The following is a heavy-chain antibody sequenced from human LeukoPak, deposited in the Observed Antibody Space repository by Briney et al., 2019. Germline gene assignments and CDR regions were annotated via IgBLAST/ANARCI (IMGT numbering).Heavy chain of an antibody. V-gene: IGHV4-59*01. J-gene: IGHJ4*02. CDR2: IYYSGST. CDR3: ARGGGGEYSSGWYDY. CDR1: GGSISSYY. D-gene: IGHD6-19*01. Sequence: SETLSLTCTVSGGSISSYYWSWIRQPPGKGLEWIGYIYYSGSTNYNPSLKSRVTISVDTSKNQFSLKLSSVTAADTAVYYCARGGGGEYSSGWYDYWGQGTPVTVSS.